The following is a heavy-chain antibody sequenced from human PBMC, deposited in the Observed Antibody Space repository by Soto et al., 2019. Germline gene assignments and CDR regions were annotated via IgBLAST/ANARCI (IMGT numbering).Heavy chain of an antibody. Sequence: ASVKVSCKASVYTFTSYGISWVRQAPGQGLEWMGGIIPIFGTANYAQKFQGRVTITADESTSTAYMELSSLRSEDTAVYYCARGEGTATGYYGSGTPGVWFDPWGQGTLVTVSS. J-gene: IGHJ5*02. D-gene: IGHD3-10*01. CDR3: ARGEGTATGYYGSGTPGVWFDP. CDR2: IIPIFGTA. V-gene: IGHV1-69*13. CDR1: VYTFTSYG.